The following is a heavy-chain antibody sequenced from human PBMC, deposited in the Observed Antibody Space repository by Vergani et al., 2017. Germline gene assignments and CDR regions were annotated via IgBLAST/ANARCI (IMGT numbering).Heavy chain of an antibody. V-gene: IGHV4-61*08. CDR2: IYYSGST. J-gene: IGHJ5*02. Sequence: QVQLQESGPGLVKPSQTLSLTCTVSGGSISSGDYYWSWIRQPPGKGLEWIGYIYYSGSTNYNPSLKSRVTISVDTSKDQVSLKLSSVTAADTAGYYCARESGTNNWFDPWGQGTLVTVSS. D-gene: IGHD1-7*01. CDR1: GGSISSGDYY. CDR3: ARESGTNNWFDP.